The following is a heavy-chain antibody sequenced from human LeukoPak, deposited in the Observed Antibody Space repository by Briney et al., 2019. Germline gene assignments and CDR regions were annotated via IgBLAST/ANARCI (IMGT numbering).Heavy chain of an antibody. V-gene: IGHV3-53*01. Sequence: GGSLRLSCGASGFIVSSNYMSWVRQAPGKGLEWVSVIYSGGRTYYADSVKGRFTISRDNSRNTLYLQMNRLRCDRAFVYYCAKDKYDGSSTSRPFDYWGQGTLVTVSS. CDR2: IYSGGRT. J-gene: IGHJ4*02. CDR1: GFIVSSNY. CDR3: AKDKYDGSSTSRPFDY. D-gene: IGHD2-2*01.